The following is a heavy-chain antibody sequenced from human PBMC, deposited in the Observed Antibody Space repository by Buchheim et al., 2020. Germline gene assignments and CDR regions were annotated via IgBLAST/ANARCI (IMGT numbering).Heavy chain of an antibody. Sequence: QVQLVESGGGVVQPGRSLRLSCAASGFTFSSYGMHWVRQAPGKGLEWVAVISYDGSNKYYADSVKGRFTISRDNSKNTLYLQMNSLRAEDTAVYYCAKSRHYYYNYGMDVWGQGTT. J-gene: IGHJ6*02. CDR1: GFTFSSYG. CDR3: AKSRHYYYNYGMDV. CDR2: ISYDGSNK. V-gene: IGHV3-30*18.